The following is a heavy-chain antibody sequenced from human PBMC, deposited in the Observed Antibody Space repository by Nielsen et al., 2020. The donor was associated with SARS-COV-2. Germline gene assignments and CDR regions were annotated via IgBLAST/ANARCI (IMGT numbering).Heavy chain of an antibody. J-gene: IGHJ4*02. CDR2: ISWNSGSI. CDR1: GFTFDDYA. V-gene: IGHV3-9*01. CDR3: AKGHTYGDYDLNDY. Sequence: SLKISCAASGFTFDDYAMHWVRQAPGKGLEWVSGISWNSGSIGYADSVKGRFTISRDNAKNSLYLQMNSLRAEDTALYYCAKGHTYGDYDLNDYWGQGTLVTVSS. D-gene: IGHD4-17*01.